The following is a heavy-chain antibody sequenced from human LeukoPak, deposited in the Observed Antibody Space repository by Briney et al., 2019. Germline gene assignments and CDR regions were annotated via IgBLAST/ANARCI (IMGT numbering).Heavy chain of an antibody. CDR1: GYTFTGYY. CDR3: ARDSYYYGSGKPAY. CDR2: INPNSGGT. J-gene: IGHJ1*01. Sequence: GSVKVSCKASGYTFTGYYMHWVRQAPGQGLEWMGWINPNSGGTNYAQKFQGRVTMTRDTSISTAYMELSRLRSDDTAVYYCARDSYYYGSGKPAYWGQGPLVTVSS. D-gene: IGHD3-10*01. V-gene: IGHV1-2*02.